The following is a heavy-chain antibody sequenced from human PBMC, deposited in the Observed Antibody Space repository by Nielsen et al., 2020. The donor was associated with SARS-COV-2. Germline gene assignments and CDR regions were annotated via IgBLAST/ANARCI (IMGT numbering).Heavy chain of an antibody. V-gene: IGHV4-34*01. CDR2: INHSGST. Sequence: WIRQPPGKGLEWIGEINHSGSTNHNPSLKSRVTISVDTSKNQFSLKLSSVTAADTAVYYCARGRGYSYGWYYYYGMDVWGQGTTVTVSS. J-gene: IGHJ6*02. CDR3: ARGRGYSYGWYYYYGMDV. D-gene: IGHD5-18*01.